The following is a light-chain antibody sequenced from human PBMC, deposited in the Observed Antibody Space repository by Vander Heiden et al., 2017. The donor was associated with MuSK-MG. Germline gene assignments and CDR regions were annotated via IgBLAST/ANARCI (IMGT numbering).Light chain of an antibody. CDR2: QDA. CDR1: VLGDAY. CDR3: QTWDTNTGAK. Sequence: ALTQPPSASVSPGQPAIISCSGDVLGDAYAPCYQHKPGQSPVLVIYQDAKRPSGIPERVSGSNSGKSAILTIRGTQAMDEADYFCQTWDTNTGAKFGGGTKLTV. J-gene: IGLJ2*01. V-gene: IGLV3-1*01.